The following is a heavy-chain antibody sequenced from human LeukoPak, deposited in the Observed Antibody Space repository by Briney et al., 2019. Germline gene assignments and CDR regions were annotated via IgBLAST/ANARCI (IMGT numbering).Heavy chain of an antibody. CDR1: GFTFSSYA. D-gene: IGHD3-10*01. J-gene: IGHJ6*02. CDR2: ISGSGGSA. V-gene: IGHV3-23*01. Sequence: PGGSLRLSCAASGFTFSSYAMSWVRQAPGKGLEWVSAISGSGGSAYYADSVKGRFTISRDNSKNTLYLQVNSLRAEDTAVYYCAKAPSGYGSGSYYYYYYGMDVWGQGTTVTVSS. CDR3: AKAPSGYGSGSYYYYYYGMDV.